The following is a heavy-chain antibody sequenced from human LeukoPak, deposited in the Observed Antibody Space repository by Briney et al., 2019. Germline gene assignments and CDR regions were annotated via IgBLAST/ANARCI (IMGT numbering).Heavy chain of an antibody. V-gene: IGHV3-21*01. J-gene: IGHJ3*02. CDR3: TREGPNDAFDI. CDR2: ISSSSGYI. Sequence: GGSLRLSCATSGFTFSSHSMDWVRQAPGKGLEWVSSISSSSGYIYYAGSVKGRFTISRDNAKNSLYLLMNTLRAEDTAVYYCTREGPNDAFDIWGQGTMVTVSS. CDR1: GFTFSSHS.